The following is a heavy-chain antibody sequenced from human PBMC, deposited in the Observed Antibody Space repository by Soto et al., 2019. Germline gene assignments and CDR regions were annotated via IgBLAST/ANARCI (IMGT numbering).Heavy chain of an antibody. D-gene: IGHD1-26*01. J-gene: IGHJ4*02. Sequence: QITLKESGPTLVNPTQTLTLTCTFSGFSLTTSGEAVGWIRQTPGKALEWLALIYWDDEKHSTPSLRSRLTISKDTSKAEVVLTMTNMDPVDTATFYCAHRKGGTFDYWGQGTLVTVSS. CDR3: AHRKGGTFDY. CDR1: GFSLTTSGEA. CDR2: IYWDDEK. V-gene: IGHV2-5*02.